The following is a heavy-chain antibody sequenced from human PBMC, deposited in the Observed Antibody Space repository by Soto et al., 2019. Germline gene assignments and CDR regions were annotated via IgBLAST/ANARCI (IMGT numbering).Heavy chain of an antibody. CDR3: AHSAAAGNYYYYGMDV. CDR1: GFSLSTSGVG. D-gene: IGHD6-13*01. V-gene: IGHV2-5*02. CDR2: IYWDDDK. J-gene: IGHJ6*02. Sequence: QITLKESGPTLVKPTQTLTLTCTFSGFSLSTSGVGVDWIRQPPGKALEWLALIYWDDDKRYSPSLKSRLTITKDTSKNQVVLTMTNMDPVDTATYYCAHSAAAGNYYYYGMDVWGQGTTVTVSS.